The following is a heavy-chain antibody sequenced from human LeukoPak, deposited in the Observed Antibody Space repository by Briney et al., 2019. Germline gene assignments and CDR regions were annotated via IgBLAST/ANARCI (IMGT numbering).Heavy chain of an antibody. Sequence: GGSLRLSCAASDFTFSSYWMSWVRQAPGKGLEWVANIKQDGSETYYVDSVKGRYTISRDNAKNSLFLQMNSLRAEDTAVYYCARDRAWNSPPYYYMDVWGKGSTVTVSS. CDR1: DFTFSSYW. J-gene: IGHJ6*03. D-gene: IGHD1-7*01. CDR3: ARDRAWNSPPYYYMDV. CDR2: IKQDGSET. V-gene: IGHV3-7*01.